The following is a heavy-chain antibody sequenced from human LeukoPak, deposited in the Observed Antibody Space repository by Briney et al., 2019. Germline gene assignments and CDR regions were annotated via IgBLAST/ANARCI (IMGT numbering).Heavy chain of an antibody. Sequence: GSLRLSCAASGFTFSSYSMSWVRQAPGKGLEWVSVISGSGGSTYYADSVKGRFTISRDNSKNTLYLQMNSLRAEDTAVYYCAKGPYCSSTSCYWHDAFDIWGQGTMVTVSS. CDR1: GFTFSSYS. J-gene: IGHJ3*02. CDR2: ISGSGGST. V-gene: IGHV3-23*01. CDR3: AKGPYCSSTSCYWHDAFDI. D-gene: IGHD2-2*01.